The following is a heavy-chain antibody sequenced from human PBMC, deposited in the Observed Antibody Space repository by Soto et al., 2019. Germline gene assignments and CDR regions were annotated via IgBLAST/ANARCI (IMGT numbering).Heavy chain of an antibody. CDR3: ARPHFGYRGGSRFDP. V-gene: IGHV4-39*01. CDR2: IHYGGTT. CDR1: GDSIGSSSYY. J-gene: IGHJ5*02. Sequence: QLQLQESGPGLVKPSETLSLTCTVSGDSIGSSSYYWGWIRQPPGKGLEWIANIHYGGTTYYNPSLKRRVTRXXAXSXXQFSRKLSSVTAADTAFYYCARPHFGYRGGSRFDPWGQGTLVTVSS. D-gene: IGHD2-15*01.